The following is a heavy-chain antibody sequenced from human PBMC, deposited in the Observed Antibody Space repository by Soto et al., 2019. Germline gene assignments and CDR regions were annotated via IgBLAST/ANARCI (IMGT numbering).Heavy chain of an antibody. V-gene: IGHV4-34*01. J-gene: IGHJ5*02. CDR1: GASFSDYS. CDR3: ARRHEYHNNRYICFDT. CDR2: INHTGST. Sequence: PSETLSLTCAIYGASFSDYSWSWIRQPPGKGLQWIGEINHTGSTNYSPSLKSRVTISQDTSKNQFFLRLRSVTAAETAVYYCARRHEYHNNRYICFDTWGQGTPVTVSS.